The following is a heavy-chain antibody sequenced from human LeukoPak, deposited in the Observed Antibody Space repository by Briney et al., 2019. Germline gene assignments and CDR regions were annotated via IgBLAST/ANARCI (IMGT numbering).Heavy chain of an antibody. Sequence: PSETLSLTCTVSGGSISSYYWSWIRQPPGKGLEWIWYIYYSGSTNYNPSLKSRVTISVDTSKNQFSLKLSSVTAADTAVYYCARVNVAGLDYWGQGTLVTVSS. D-gene: IGHD6-19*01. CDR1: GGSISSYY. CDR3: ARVNVAGLDY. J-gene: IGHJ4*02. CDR2: IYYSGST. V-gene: IGHV4-59*01.